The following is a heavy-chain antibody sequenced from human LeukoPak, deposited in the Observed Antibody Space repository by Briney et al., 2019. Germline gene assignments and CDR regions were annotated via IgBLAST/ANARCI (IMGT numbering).Heavy chain of an antibody. Sequence: GGSLRLSCAASGFTFNNAWMSWVRQAPGKGLEWVGRIKSKTNGGTTDYAAPVKDRFIVSRDDSKKTLYLQMNSLRAEDTAVYYCARVGGHCTSTSCPLPDYWGQGTLVTVSS. CDR2: IKSKTNGGTT. J-gene: IGHJ4*02. V-gene: IGHV3-15*01. D-gene: IGHD2-2*01. CDR3: ARVGGHCTSTSCPLPDY. CDR1: GFTFNNAW.